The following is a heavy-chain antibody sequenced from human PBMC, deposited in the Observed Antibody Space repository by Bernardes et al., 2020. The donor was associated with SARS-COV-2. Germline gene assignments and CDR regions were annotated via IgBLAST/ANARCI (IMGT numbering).Heavy chain of an antibody. J-gene: IGHJ6*02. CDR3: ASAMDTTMAHYYYYAMDV. V-gene: IGHV3-23*01. Sequence: GSLRLSCVASGFTFSSYAMSWVRQAPGKGLEWVSGISGSGGTAYYPDSVKGRFTISRDNSKNTLYLHMNSLGGEDTAVYFCASAMDTTMAHYYYYAMDVWGQGTTVTVSS. CDR1: GFTFSSYA. CDR2: ISGSGGTA. D-gene: IGHD5-18*01.